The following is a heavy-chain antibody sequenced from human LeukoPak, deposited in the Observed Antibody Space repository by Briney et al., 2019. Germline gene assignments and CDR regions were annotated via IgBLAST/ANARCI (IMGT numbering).Heavy chain of an antibody. Sequence: GASVKVSCKASGYTFTSYYMHWVRQAPGQGLEWMGISNPSGGSTSYAQKFQGRVTMTRDTSTSTVYMELSSLRSEDTAVYYCARAKRATYYYDSSGSHAFDIWGQGTMVTVSS. D-gene: IGHD3-22*01. CDR1: GYTFTSYY. CDR2: SNPSGGST. CDR3: ARAKRATYYYDSSGSHAFDI. V-gene: IGHV1-46*01. J-gene: IGHJ3*02.